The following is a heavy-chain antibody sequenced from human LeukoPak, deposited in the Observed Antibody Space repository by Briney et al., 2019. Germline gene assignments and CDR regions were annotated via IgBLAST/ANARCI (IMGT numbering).Heavy chain of an antibody. CDR1: GFTFSSYW. J-gene: IGHJ4*02. CDR3: ARDRGDDYYDSSGYFDY. CDR2: IKQDGSEK. D-gene: IGHD3-22*01. V-gene: IGHV3-7*01. Sequence: GGSLRLSCAASGFTFSSYWMSWVRQAPGKGLEWVANIKQDGSEKYYVDSVKGRFTISRDNAKNSLYLQMNSLRAEDTAVYYCARDRGDDYYDSSGYFDYWGQGTLVTVSS.